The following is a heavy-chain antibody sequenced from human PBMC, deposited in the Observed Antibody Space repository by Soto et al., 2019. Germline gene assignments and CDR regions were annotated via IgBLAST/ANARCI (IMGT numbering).Heavy chain of an antibody. D-gene: IGHD1-1*01. J-gene: IGHJ4*02. CDR2: VIPIFGTA. CDR3: AREGYGPGTPLFYFDY. CDR1: GGTFSSYA. V-gene: IGHV1-69*13. Sequence: ASVKVSCKASGGTFSSYAISWVRQAPGQGLEWMGGVIPIFGTANYAQKFQGRVTITADESTSTAYMELSSLRSEDTAVYYCAREGYGPGTPLFYFDYWGQGTLVTVSS.